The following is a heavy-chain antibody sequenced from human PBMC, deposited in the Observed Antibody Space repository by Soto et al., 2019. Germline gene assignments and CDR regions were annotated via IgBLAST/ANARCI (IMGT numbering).Heavy chain of an antibody. CDR2: IYKSTTT. D-gene: IGHD2-15*01. J-gene: IGHJ5*01. V-gene: IGHV4-30-4*01. CDR1: GDSISTVDYF. Sequence: SETLSLTCSVSGDSISTVDYFWAWIRQPPGQALEYIGYIYKSTTTYYNPSFESRVAISLDTSKSQFSLTVTSVTAADTAVYFCARGRYCLTGRCFPNWFDSWGQGTLVTAPQ. CDR3: ARGRYCLTGRCFPNWFDS.